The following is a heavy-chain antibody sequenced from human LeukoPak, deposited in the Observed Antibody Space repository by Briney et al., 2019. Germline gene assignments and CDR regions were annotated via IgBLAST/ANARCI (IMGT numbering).Heavy chain of an antibody. CDR2: IYYSGNT. CDR3: ARGLTQYSGIYFGTYYYYYMDV. D-gene: IGHD1-26*01. Sequence: PSETLSLTCTVSGGSISGYYWSWIRQPPGKGLEWIGYIYYSGNTNYNPSLKSRVTISMDTSKNQLSLNLSSVTAADTAVYYCARGLTQYSGIYFGTYYYYYMDVWGKGTTVTVSS. V-gene: IGHV4-59*01. J-gene: IGHJ6*03. CDR1: GGSISGYY.